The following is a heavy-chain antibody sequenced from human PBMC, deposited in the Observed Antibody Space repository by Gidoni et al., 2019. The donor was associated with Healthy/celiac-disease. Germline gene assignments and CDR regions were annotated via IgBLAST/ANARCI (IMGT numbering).Heavy chain of an antibody. Sequence: EVQLVGSGGGLVKPGGSLRLSCAASGFTFSTYSMNGVRQAPGKGPEWVSSISSTGKYIYYGDSVKGRFTISRDNAKNSLYLQMNSLRAEDTAVYYCARNLIDSTDWGRGTTVTVSS. V-gene: IGHV3-21*02. CDR2: ISSTGKYI. D-gene: IGHD2-2*01. CDR3: ARNLIDSTD. J-gene: IGHJ6*02. CDR1: GFTFSTYS.